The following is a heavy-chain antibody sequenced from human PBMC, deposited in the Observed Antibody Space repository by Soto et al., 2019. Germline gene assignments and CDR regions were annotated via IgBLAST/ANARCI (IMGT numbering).Heavy chain of an antibody. CDR3: ARSAQWDGFDP. Sequence: QVQLQESGPGLVRPSQTLSLTCTVSAGSISTINYYWSWIRQHPEKGLEWIGYISYSGSTFYHSSLNSRVIISLDTSKKQFSLTLTSVTAADTAVYYCARSAQWDGFDPWGQGTMVTVSS. D-gene: IGHD2-8*01. CDR1: AGSISTINYY. V-gene: IGHV4-31*03. J-gene: IGHJ3*01. CDR2: ISYSGST.